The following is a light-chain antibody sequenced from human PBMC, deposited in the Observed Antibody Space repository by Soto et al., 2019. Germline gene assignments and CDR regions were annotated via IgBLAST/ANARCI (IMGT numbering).Light chain of an antibody. CDR2: GAS. V-gene: IGKV3-15*01. CDR1: ESVSTN. J-gene: IGKJ1*01. Sequence: EIEMTQSPATLSLSPGERFTLSFRASESVSTNLAWYQQKAGQAPRLLIYGASTRATGIPARFSGSGSGTEFTLTISSLQSEDFAVYYCQQYSIWRTFGQGTKVDIK. CDR3: QQYSIWRT.